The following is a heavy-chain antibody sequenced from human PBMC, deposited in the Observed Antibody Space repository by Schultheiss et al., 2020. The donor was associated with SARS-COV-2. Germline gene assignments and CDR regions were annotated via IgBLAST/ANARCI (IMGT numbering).Heavy chain of an antibody. Sequence: GSLRLSCAASGFTVSGNSMSWVRQAPGKGLEWIGSIYYSGSTYYNPSLKSRVTISVDTSKNQFSLKLSSVTAADTAVYYCASPYYDFWSGYYLYDYWGQGTLVTVSS. V-gene: IGHV4-59*05. CDR1: GFTVSGNS. J-gene: IGHJ4*02. CDR3: ASPYYDFWSGYYLYDY. D-gene: IGHD3-3*01. CDR2: IYYSGST.